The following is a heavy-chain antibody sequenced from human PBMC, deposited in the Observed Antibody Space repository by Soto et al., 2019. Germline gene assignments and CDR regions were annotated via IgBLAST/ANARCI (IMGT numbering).Heavy chain of an antibody. CDR2: VSYDGSKK. CDR3: ARDSTYCGGSGCPANDHYYYGMDV. J-gene: IGHJ6*02. V-gene: IGHV3-30-3*01. Sequence: GGSLRLSCAASGFSFSSYAMEWVRQAPGKGLEWVAIVSYDGSKKYYADSVKGRFTISRDNSKNTLYLQINSLRVEDTAVYYCARDSTYCGGSGCPANDHYYYGMDVWGQGTTVTVSS. D-gene: IGHD2-21*01. CDR1: GFSFSSYA.